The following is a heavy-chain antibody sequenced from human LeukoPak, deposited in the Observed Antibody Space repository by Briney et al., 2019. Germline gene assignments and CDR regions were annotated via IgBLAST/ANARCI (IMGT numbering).Heavy chain of an antibody. CDR1: GGSISSYY. CDR2: IYYSGST. J-gene: IGHJ4*02. D-gene: IGHD3-10*01. Sequence: SETLSLTCTVSGGSISSYYWSWIRQPPGKGLEWIGYIYYSGSTNYNPSLKSRVTISVDTSKNQFSLKLSSVTAADTAVYYCAGSPVVRGFSGYFDYWGQGTLVTVSS. CDR3: AGSPVVRGFSGYFDY. V-gene: IGHV4-59*08.